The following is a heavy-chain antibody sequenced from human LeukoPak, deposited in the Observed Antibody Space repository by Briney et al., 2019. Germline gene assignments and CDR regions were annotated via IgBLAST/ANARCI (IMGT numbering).Heavy chain of an antibody. V-gene: IGHV3-23*01. D-gene: IGHD1-14*01. Sequence: GGSLRLSCAASGFTFSSYAMSWVRQAPGKGLEWVSAISGSGGSTYYADSVKGRFTTSRDNSKNTLYLQMNSLRAEDTAVYYCAKAPSPGIGCATSPIDYWGQGTLVTVSS. CDR3: AKAPSPGIGCATSPIDY. J-gene: IGHJ4*02. CDR2: ISGSGGST. CDR1: GFTFSSYA.